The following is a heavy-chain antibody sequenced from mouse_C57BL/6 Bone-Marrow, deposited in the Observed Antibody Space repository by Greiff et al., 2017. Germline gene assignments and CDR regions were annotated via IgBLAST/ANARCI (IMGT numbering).Heavy chain of an antibody. CDR1: GFTFTDYN. D-gene: IGHD1-1*01. V-gene: IGHV1-22*01. CDR3: AITAVVATRDWYFDV. CDR2: INPNNGGT. Sequence: VQLQQSGPELVKPGASVKMSCKASGFTFTDYNMHWVKQSHGKSLEWIGYINPNNGGTSYNQKIKGKVTLSVNKSSSTAYMELHSLTSEDSAVYYCAITAVVATRDWYFDVWGRGTAVTVTS. J-gene: IGHJ1*03.